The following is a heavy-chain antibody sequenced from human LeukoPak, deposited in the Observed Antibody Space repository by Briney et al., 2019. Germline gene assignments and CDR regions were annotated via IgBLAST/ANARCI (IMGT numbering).Heavy chain of an antibody. J-gene: IGHJ4*02. V-gene: IGHV1-2*02. CDR3: ASLIHVVVVTPGTRDY. Sequence: ASVKVSCKASGYTFTGYYMHWVRQAPGQGLEWMGWINPNSGGTNYAQKFQGRVTMTRDTSISTAYMELSRLRSDDTAVYYCASLIHVVVVTPGTRDYWGQGTLVTVSS. CDR1: GYTFTGYY. D-gene: IGHD3-22*01. CDR2: INPNSGGT.